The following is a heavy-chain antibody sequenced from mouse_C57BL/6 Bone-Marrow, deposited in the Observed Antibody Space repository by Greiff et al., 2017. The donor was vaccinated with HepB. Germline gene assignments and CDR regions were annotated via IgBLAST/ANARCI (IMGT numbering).Heavy chain of an antibody. D-gene: IGHD2-3*01. Sequence: VQLQQPGAELVKPGASVKMSCKASGYTFTDYEMHWVKQTPVHGLEWIGAIDPETGGTAYNQKFKGKAILTADKSSSTAYMELRSLTSEDSAVYYCKRSDDGYYRYWFAYWGQGTLVTVSA. CDR2: IDPETGGT. CDR1: GYTFTDYE. CDR3: KRSDDGYYRYWFAY. V-gene: IGHV1-15*01. J-gene: IGHJ3*01.